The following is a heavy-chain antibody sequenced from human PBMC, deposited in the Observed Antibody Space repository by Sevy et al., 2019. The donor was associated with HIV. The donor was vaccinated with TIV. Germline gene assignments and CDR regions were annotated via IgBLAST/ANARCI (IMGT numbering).Heavy chain of an antibody. CDR3: ARVSEWELGYYFDY. CDR2: IKQHGSEK. V-gene: IGHV3-7*01. Sequence: GGSLRLSCAASGFTFSRFWMTWVRQAPGKGLEWVANIKQHGSEKYYVDSVKGRFSISRDNAKNSLSLQMNSLGAEDTAVYYCARVSEWELGYYFDYWGQGTLVTVSS. J-gene: IGHJ4*02. D-gene: IGHD1-26*01. CDR1: GFTFSRFW.